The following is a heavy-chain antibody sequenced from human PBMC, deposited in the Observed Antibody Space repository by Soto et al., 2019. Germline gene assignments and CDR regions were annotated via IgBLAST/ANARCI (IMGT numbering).Heavy chain of an antibody. Sequence: SGPTLVNPTQTLTLTCTFSRFSLSTSGMCVSWIRQPPGKALEWLALINWHDDKYYSTSLKTRLTISKDTSKNQVVLTMTNIDPVETATYYCARIRSSSLMDVWGQGTTVTVSS. CDR1: RFSLSTSGMC. V-gene: IGHV2-70*01. CDR3: ARIRSSSLMDV. J-gene: IGHJ6*02. CDR2: INWHDDK. D-gene: IGHD6-13*01.